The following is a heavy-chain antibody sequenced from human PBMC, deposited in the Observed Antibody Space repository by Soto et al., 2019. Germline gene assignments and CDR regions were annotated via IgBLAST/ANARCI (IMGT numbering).Heavy chain of an antibody. CDR2: IYWNDDK. D-gene: IGHD3-10*01. Sequence: SGPTLVKPTQTLTLTCTFSGFSLSTSGVGVGWIRQPPGKALEWLALIYWNDDKRYSPSLKSRLTITKDTSKNQVVLTMTNMDPVDTATYYCAHSFLPDYYGSGSYYNYFDYWGQGTLVTVSS. V-gene: IGHV2-5*01. J-gene: IGHJ4*02. CDR3: AHSFLPDYYGSGSYYNYFDY. CDR1: GFSLSTSGVG.